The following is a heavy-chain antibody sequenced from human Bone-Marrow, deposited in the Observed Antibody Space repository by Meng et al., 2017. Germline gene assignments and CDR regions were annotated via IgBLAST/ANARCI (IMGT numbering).Heavy chain of an antibody. V-gene: IGHV1-2*06. D-gene: IGHD6-25*01. CDR2: INPKSGDT. J-gene: IGHJ4*02. CDR1: GYTFPDYW. CDR3: ARDEDISAAGKLFGDY. Sequence: QLQLVQSGGEVKKPGASVKVSCKASGYTFPDYWLHWVRRAPGQGLEWMGRINPKSGDTHYAQKFQARVTMTGDTSISTAYMELSGLRSDDTAMYYCARDEDISAAGKLFGDYWGQGTLVTVSS.